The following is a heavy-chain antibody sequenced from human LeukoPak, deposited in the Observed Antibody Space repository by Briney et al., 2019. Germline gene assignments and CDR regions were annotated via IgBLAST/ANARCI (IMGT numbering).Heavy chain of an antibody. CDR1: GGSISSSSYY. D-gene: IGHD3-10*01. CDR3: ARGGSSYDRWFDF. V-gene: IGHV4-39*07. CDR2: IYYSGST. Sequence: SETLSLTCTVSGGSISSSSYYWGWIRQPPGKGLEWIGSIYYSGSTYYNPSLKSRVTISVDTSKNQFSLKLSSVTAADTAVYYCARGGSSYDRWFDFWGQGTLVTVSS. J-gene: IGHJ4*02.